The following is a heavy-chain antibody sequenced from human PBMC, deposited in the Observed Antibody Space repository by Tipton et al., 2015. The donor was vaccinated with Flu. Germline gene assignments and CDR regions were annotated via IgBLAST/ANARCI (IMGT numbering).Heavy chain of an antibody. CDR3: ARDLVGYSGYDLGYYYYGMDV. CDR2: ISSSSSYI. V-gene: IGHV3-21*01. CDR1: GFTFSSYS. Sequence: SLRLSCAASGFTFSSYSMNWVRQAPGKGLEWVSSISSSSSYIYYADSVKGRFTISRDNAKNSLYLQMNSLRAEDTAVYYCARDLVGYSGYDLGYYYYGMDVWGQGTTVPVSS. D-gene: IGHD5-12*01. J-gene: IGHJ6*02.